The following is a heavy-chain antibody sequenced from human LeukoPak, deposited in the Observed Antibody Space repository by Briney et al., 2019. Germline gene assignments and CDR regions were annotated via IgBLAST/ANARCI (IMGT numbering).Heavy chain of an antibody. CDR2: IYYSGST. V-gene: IGHV4-59*01. J-gene: IGHJ6*04. CDR3: ARDVAVAGSDYYYGMDV. D-gene: IGHD6-19*01. CDR1: GGSISSYY. Sequence: SETLFLTCTVSGGSISSYYWSWIRQPPGEGLGWIGYIYYSGSTNYNPSLKSRVTISVDTSKNQFSLKLSSVTAADTAVYYCARDVAVAGSDYYYGMDVWGKGTTVTVSS.